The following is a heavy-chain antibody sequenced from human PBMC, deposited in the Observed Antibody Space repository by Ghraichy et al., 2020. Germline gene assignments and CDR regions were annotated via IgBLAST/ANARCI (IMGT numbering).Heavy chain of an antibody. CDR2: ISGSGGST. CDR1: GFTFSSYA. J-gene: IGHJ4*02. D-gene: IGHD3-10*01. CDR3: AKEAGRIMVRGVIVDY. V-gene: IGHV3-23*01. Sequence: GGSLRLSCAASGFTFSSYAMSWVRQAPGKGLEWVSAISGSGGSTYYADSVKGRFTISRDNSKNTLYLQMNSLRAEDTAVYYCAKEAGRIMVRGVIVDYWGQGTLVTVSS.